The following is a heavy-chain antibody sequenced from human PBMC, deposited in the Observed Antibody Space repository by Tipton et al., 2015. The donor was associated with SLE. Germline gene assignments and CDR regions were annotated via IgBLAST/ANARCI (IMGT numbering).Heavy chain of an antibody. D-gene: IGHD4-11*01. J-gene: IGHJ3*02. CDR3: ARGPRSNHVAFDI. V-gene: IGHV1-69*06. CDR1: GGTFSSYA. Sequence: PLVPSGAAVQKPGSSVKVSCKASGGTFSSYAISWVRQAPGQGLEWMGGIIPIFGTANYAQKFQGRVTITADKSTSTAYMELSSLRSEDTAVYYCARGPRSNHVAFDIWGQGTMVTLSS. CDR2: IIPIFGTA.